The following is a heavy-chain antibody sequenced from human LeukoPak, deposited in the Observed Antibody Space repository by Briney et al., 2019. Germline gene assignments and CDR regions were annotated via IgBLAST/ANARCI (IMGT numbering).Heavy chain of an antibody. J-gene: IGHJ4*02. Sequence: GGSLRLSCAASGFTFSSYAMSWVRQAPGKGLEWVSSISGSGSSTYYADSVKGRFTTSRDNSENTLYLQLNSLRAEDTAVYYCAKERQTGDYFTSDFWGQGTLVTVSS. CDR1: GFTFSSYA. CDR2: ISGSGSST. CDR3: AKERQTGDYFTSDF. D-gene: IGHD4-17*01. V-gene: IGHV3-23*01.